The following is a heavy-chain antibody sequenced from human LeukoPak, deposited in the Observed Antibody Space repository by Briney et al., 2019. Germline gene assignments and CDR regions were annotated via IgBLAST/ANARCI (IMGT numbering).Heavy chain of an antibody. CDR2: ISYDGSNK. CDR1: GFAFSSYG. V-gene: IGHV3-30*18. Sequence: SGGSLRLSCAASGFAFSSYGMHWVRQAPGKGLEWVAVISYDGSNKYYADSVKGRFTISRDNSKNTLYLQMNSLRAEDTAVCYCAKDNPRGGGFDYWGQGTLVTVSS. CDR3: AKDNPRGGGFDY. J-gene: IGHJ4*02. D-gene: IGHD4-23*01.